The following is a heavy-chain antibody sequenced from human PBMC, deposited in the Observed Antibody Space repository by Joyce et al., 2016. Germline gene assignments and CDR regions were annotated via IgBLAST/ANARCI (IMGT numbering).Heavy chain of an antibody. CDR2: ISHNGYR. CDR1: GIDISGYA. J-gene: IGHJ5*02. D-gene: IGHD2-15*01. V-gene: IGHV3-30*04. CDR3: ARIGYGVSLGNGFDP. Sequence: QVHLVESGGGVVQPGNSLRLSCVVSGIDISGYAFNWVSQAPGKVLDWVTTISHNGYRRYADSVKGRFTVSRDDSKKMVDLEMNNLRVDDTAIYYCARIGYGVSLGNGFDPWGQGTPVTVSS.